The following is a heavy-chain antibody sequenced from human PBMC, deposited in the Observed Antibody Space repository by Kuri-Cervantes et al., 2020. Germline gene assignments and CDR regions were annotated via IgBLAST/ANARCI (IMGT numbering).Heavy chain of an antibody. Sequence: GGSLRLSCAASGFTFSDYYMSWIRQAPGKRLEWVSGISGSGGSTYYPDSVQGRFTVSRDNSKNTLYLQMNSLRVEDTAVYFCVKMKHCNGDCSYYMDVWGKGTTVTVSS. CDR1: GFTFSDYY. CDR3: VKMKHCNGDCSYYMDV. J-gene: IGHJ6*03. V-gene: IGHV3-23*01. D-gene: IGHD2-15*01. CDR2: ISGSGGST.